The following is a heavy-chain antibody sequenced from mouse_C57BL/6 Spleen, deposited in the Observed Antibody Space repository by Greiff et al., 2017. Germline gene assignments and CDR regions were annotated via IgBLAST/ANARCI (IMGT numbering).Heavy chain of an antibody. Sequence: EVKVEESGPGLVKPSQSLSLTCSVTGYSITSGYYWNWIRQFPGNKLEWMGYISYDGSNNYNPSLKNRISITRDTSKNQFFLKLNSVTTEDTATYYCAREGANPDVWGTGTTVTVSS. J-gene: IGHJ1*03. CDR1: GYSITSGYY. CDR2: ISYDGSN. D-gene: IGHD3-1*01. CDR3: AREGANPDV. V-gene: IGHV3-6*01.